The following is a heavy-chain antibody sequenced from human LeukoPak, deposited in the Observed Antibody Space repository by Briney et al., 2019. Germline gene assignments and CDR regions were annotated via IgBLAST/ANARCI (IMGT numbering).Heavy chain of an antibody. CDR1: GYTFTIYG. Sequence: ASVTVSCTASGYTFTIYGISWVRQAPGQGLEWMGWISAYNGNTNYAQKLQGRVTMTTDTSTSTAYMELRSLRSDDTAVYYCARDLGYSSSWYVVDYWGQGTLVTVSS. CDR2: ISAYNGNT. V-gene: IGHV1-18*01. CDR3: ARDLGYSSSWYVVDY. J-gene: IGHJ4*02. D-gene: IGHD6-13*01.